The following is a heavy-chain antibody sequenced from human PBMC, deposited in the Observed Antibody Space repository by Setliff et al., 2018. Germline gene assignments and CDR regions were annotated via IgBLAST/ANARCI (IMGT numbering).Heavy chain of an antibody. CDR1: GYTFSSYA. CDR2: INTNTGNP. Sequence: ASVKVSCKASGYTFSSYAMNWVRQAPGQGLEWMGWINTNTGNPTYAQGFTGRFVFSLDTSVSTTYLQISSLKAEDTAVYYCARGRERDYNFWSGYYTYYYYGMDVWGQGTTVTVSS. D-gene: IGHD3-3*01. J-gene: IGHJ6*02. V-gene: IGHV7-4-1*02. CDR3: ARGRERDYNFWSGYYTYYYYGMDV.